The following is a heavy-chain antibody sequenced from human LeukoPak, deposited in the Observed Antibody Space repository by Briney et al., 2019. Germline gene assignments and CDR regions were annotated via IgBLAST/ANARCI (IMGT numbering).Heavy chain of an antibody. CDR2: IIPMFGTA. CDR1: GDTFNNYA. V-gene: IGHV1-69*05. J-gene: IGHJ4*02. D-gene: IGHD2-15*01. Sequence: SVKVSCKASGDTFNNYAISWVRQAPGQRLEWMGGIIPMFGTADYGQKFQGRVTIMTDESTSTGYMDLSSLRSEDTAMYYCVLGYCSGGCAWYGGDYWGQGTLVTVSS. CDR3: VLGYCSGGCAWYGGDY.